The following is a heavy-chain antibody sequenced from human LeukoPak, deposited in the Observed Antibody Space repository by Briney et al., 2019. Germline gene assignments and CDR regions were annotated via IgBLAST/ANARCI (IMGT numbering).Heavy chain of an antibody. CDR2: ITRTSIYI. CDR1: GFTFSDYY. V-gene: IGHV3-21*04. Sequence: KSGGSLRLSCAASGFTFSDYYMNWVRQAPGKGLEWVSSITRTSIYIHYADSLKGRFTISRDNAKNSLYLQMNSLRAEDTALYYCAKMGNSLDYWGQGTLVTVSS. D-gene: IGHD4-23*01. J-gene: IGHJ4*02. CDR3: AKMGNSLDY.